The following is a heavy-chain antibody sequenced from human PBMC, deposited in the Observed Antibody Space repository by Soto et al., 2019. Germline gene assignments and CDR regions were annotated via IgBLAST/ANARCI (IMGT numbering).Heavy chain of an antibody. J-gene: IGHJ4*02. CDR1: GFTFSSYA. Sequence: GGSLRLSCAASGFTFSSYAMSWVRQAPGKGLEWVSAISGSGGSTYYADSVKGRFTISRDNSKNTLYLQMNSLRAEDTAVYYCAKAPSGGWVRGVIIYYFDYWGQGTLVTVSS. D-gene: IGHD3-10*01. V-gene: IGHV3-23*01. CDR2: ISGSGGST. CDR3: AKAPSGGWVRGVIIYYFDY.